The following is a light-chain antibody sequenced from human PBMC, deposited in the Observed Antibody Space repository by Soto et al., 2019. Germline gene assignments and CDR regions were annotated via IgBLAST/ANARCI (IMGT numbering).Light chain of an antibody. J-gene: IGLJ2*01. CDR2: DVS. V-gene: IGLV2-14*03. CDR3: SSYTSRSIVV. Sequence: QSALTQPASVSGSPGQSITISCTGTSSDVGDYDYVSWYQQHPGKAPKLMIYDVSNRPSGVSNRFSGSKSGNTASLTISGLQAEDEADYHCSSYTSRSIVVFGGGTKVTVL. CDR1: SSDVGDYDY.